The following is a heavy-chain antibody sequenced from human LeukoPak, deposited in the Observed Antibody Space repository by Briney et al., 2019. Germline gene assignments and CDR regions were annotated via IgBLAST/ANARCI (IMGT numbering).Heavy chain of an antibody. J-gene: IGHJ4*02. D-gene: IGHD3-3*01. CDR3: ARVPSLRYYDVSGKETSDY. V-gene: IGHV3-30-3*01. CDR1: GFTFSSYA. CDR2: ISYDGSNK. Sequence: PGGSPRLSCAASGFTFSSYAMHWVRQAPGKGLEWVAVISYDGSNKYYADSVKGRFTISRDNSKNTLYLQMNSLRAEDTAVYYCARVPSLRYYDVSGKETSDYWGQGTLVTVSS.